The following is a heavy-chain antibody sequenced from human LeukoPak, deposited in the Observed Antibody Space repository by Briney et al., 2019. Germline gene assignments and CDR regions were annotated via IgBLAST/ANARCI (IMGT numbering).Heavy chain of an antibody. CDR2: FDPEDGET. CDR3: ATVVVPASSHKGALAGMDV. CDR1: GYTLTELS. J-gene: IGHJ6*02. V-gene: IGHV1-24*01. D-gene: IGHD2-2*01. Sequence: GASVKVSCKVSGYTLTELSMHWLRQAPGKGLEWMGGFDPEDGETIYAQKFQGRVTMTEDTSTDTAYMELSSLRSEDTAVYYCATVVVPASSHKGALAGMDVWGQGTTVTVSS.